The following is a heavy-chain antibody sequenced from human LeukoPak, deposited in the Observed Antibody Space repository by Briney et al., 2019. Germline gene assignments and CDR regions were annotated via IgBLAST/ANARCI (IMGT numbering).Heavy chain of an antibody. D-gene: IGHD6-13*01. CDR1: GYTFTGYY. J-gene: IGHJ4*02. CDR3: AREEAAADPG. Sequence: ASVKVSCKASGYTFTGYYMHWVRQAPGQGLEWMGWINPNSGGTNYAQKFQGRVTMTRDTSISTAYMEPSRLRSDDTAVYYCAREEAAADPGWGQGTLVTVSS. CDR2: INPNSGGT. V-gene: IGHV1-2*02.